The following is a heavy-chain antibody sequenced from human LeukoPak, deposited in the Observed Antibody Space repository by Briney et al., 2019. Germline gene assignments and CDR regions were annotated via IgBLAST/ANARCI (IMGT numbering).Heavy chain of an antibody. CDR2: ISAYNGNT. CDR3: ARQWELLYYFDY. D-gene: IGHD1-26*01. V-gene: IGHV1-18*01. CDR1: GYTVTSYG. Sequence: ASVKVSCKASGYTVTSYGISWVRQAPGQGLEWMGWISAYNGNTNYAQKLQGRVTMTTDTSTSTAYMELRSLRSDDTAVYYCARQWELLYYFDYWGQGTLVTVSS. J-gene: IGHJ4*02.